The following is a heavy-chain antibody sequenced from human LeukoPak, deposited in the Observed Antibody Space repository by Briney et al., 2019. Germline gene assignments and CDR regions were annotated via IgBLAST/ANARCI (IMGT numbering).Heavy chain of an antibody. CDR1: GGSISSGSYY. D-gene: IGHD4-17*01. Sequence: PSETLSLTCTVSGGSISSGSYYWSWIRQPAGKGLEWIGRIYTSGSTNYNPSLKSRVTISVDTSKNQFTLKLSSVTAADTAVYYCARQSDYGFDYWGQGTLVTVSS. CDR2: IYTSGST. J-gene: IGHJ4*02. V-gene: IGHV4-61*02. CDR3: ARQSDYGFDY.